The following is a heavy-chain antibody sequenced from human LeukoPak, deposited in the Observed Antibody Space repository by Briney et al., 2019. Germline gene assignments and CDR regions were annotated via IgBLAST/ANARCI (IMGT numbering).Heavy chain of an antibody. CDR2: ISGSGSST. CDR3: ALRLVLDAFDI. V-gene: IGHV3-23*01. D-gene: IGHD6-6*01. Sequence: PGGSLRLSCAASAFTFSDYGMHWVRQAPGKGLEWVSAISGSGSSTYYADSVKGRFTISRDNSKNTVFLQMNSLRAEDTAVYYCALRLVLDAFDIWGQGTMVTVSS. J-gene: IGHJ3*02. CDR1: AFTFSDYG.